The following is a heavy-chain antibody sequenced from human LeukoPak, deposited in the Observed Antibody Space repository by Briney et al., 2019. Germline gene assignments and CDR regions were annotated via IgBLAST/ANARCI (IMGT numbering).Heavy chain of an antibody. V-gene: IGHV4-59*01. J-gene: IGHJ6*04. D-gene: IGHD2/OR15-2a*01. CDR3: ARAPFQGYMDV. CDR2: IYYSGST. Sequence: ENLSPPCTVSGGAIRYYLWGWVRQPPREGLEWIGYIYYSGSTNYNPSLKSRLSISVDTSKNQFSLKLRSVSDADTAAYYCARAPFQGYMDVWGKGTTVTVSS. CDR1: GGAIRYYL.